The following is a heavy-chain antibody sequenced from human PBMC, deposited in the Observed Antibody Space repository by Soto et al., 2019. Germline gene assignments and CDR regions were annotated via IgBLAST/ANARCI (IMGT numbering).Heavy chain of an antibody. D-gene: IGHD3-10*01. CDR2: TSSNNGKT. J-gene: IGHJ4*02. CDR3: ARTSGAQSEDYFDN. Sequence: GASVKVSCKTSGYSFTTYGISWVRQAPGQGLEWMGWTSSNNGKTKYAQKFQGRVTMTTDKSTNTVHMELRSLRSGDTAVYYCARTSGAQSEDYFDNWGQETLVTVSS. V-gene: IGHV1-18*01. CDR1: GYSFTTYG.